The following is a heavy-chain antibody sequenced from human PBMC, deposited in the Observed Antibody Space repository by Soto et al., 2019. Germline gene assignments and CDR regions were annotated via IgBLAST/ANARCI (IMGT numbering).Heavy chain of an antibody. CDR2: IKQEGGEK. V-gene: IGHV3-7*01. CDR3: ARYRRRDNQQLVGYYYSYGMDV. Sequence: EVQLVESGGGLVQPGGSLRLSCAASGFTFSSYWMSWVRQAPGKGLGWVANIKQEGGEKDYGDSVKGRFTISRDNAKNSLYLQRNRLRAEDTAVYYCARYRRRDNQQLVGYYYSYGMDVWGQGTTVTASS. CDR1: GFTFSSYW. J-gene: IGHJ6*01. D-gene: IGHD6-13*01.